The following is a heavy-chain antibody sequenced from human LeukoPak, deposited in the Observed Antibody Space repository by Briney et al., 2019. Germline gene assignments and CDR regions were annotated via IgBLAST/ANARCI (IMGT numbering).Heavy chain of an antibody. CDR2: IYYSGST. V-gene: IGHV4-31*03. J-gene: IGHJ4*02. CDR3: ARIRGYCSSTSCYADYFDY. CDR1: GGSISSGGYY. D-gene: IGHD2-2*01. Sequence: SETLSLTCTVSGGSISSGGYYWSWIRQHPGRGLEWIEYIYYSGSTYYNPSLKSRVTISVDTSKNQFSLKLSSVTAADTAVYYCARIRGYCSSTSCYADYFDYWGQGTLVTVSS.